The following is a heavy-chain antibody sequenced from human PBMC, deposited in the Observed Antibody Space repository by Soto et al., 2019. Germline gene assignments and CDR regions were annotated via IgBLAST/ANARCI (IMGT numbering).Heavy chain of an antibody. Sequence: GALRLSCAASGFTFSSYAMSWVRQAPGKGLEWVSAISGSGGSTYYADSVKGRFTISRDNSKNTLYLQMNSLRAEDTAVYYCAKGGPYDILTGYYFWGQGTLVTVSS. CDR3: AKGGPYDILTGYYF. D-gene: IGHD3-9*01. CDR2: ISGSGGST. V-gene: IGHV3-23*01. CDR1: GFTFSSYA. J-gene: IGHJ4*02.